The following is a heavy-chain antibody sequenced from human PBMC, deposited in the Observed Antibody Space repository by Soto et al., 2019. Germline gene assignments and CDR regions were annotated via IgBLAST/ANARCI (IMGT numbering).Heavy chain of an antibody. Sequence: EVQLVESGGELVQPGGSLRLSCAASGFNFSSYWMHWVRQTQEKGLNWVSRISTDGSTGSYVDFVKGRFTISRDNAKNTLYLQMDSLRVYDTGLYYCYGRLGDWGQGTLVTVSS. J-gene: IGHJ4*02. D-gene: IGHD4-17*01. CDR1: GFNFSSYW. CDR2: ISTDGSTG. CDR3: YGRLGD. V-gene: IGHV3-74*01.